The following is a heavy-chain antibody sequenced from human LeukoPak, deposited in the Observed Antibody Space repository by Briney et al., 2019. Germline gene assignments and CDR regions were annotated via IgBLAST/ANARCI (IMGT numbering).Heavy chain of an antibody. D-gene: IGHD3-22*01. CDR1: GGSTSSDY. V-gene: IGHV4-4*07. Sequence: SETLSLTCTVSGGSTSSDYWSWIRQPARKGLEWIGRIYTSGSTNYNPSLKSRVTMSVYTSKNQFSLKLSSVTAADTAVYYCARDKDSSGLYAFDIWGQGTMVTVSS. CDR3: ARDKDSSGLYAFDI. J-gene: IGHJ3*02. CDR2: IYTSGST.